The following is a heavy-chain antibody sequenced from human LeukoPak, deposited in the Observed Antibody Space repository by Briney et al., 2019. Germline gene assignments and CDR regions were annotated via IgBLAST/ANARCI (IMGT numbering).Heavy chain of an antibody. V-gene: IGHV4-30-2*01. J-gene: IGHJ5*02. D-gene: IGHD2-21*02. CDR3: ARGVGTAHFFDP. Sequence: SETLSLTCTVSSGSISSGGYYWSWIRQPPGQGLEWIGYVYHSGGTLYNPSLKSRVTISIDTSKNHFSLDLSFMTAADTAVYYCARGVGTAHFFDPWGQGILVTVSS. CDR2: VYHSGGT. CDR1: SGSISSGGYY.